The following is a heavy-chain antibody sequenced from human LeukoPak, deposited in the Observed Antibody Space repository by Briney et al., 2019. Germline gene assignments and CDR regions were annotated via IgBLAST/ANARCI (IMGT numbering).Heavy chain of an antibody. D-gene: IGHD3-10*01. Sequence: SETLSLTYSVSRYSISSGYYWAWIRQPPGKGLEWIGSIYHSGSAYYNPSLKSRVTISVDTSKNQFSLKLSSVTAADTAVYYCARAYYGSGSYYNSYYYYYMDVWGKGTTVTISS. CDR2: IYHSGSA. V-gene: IGHV4-38-2*02. J-gene: IGHJ6*03. CDR1: RYSISSGYY. CDR3: ARAYYGSGSYYNSYYYYYMDV.